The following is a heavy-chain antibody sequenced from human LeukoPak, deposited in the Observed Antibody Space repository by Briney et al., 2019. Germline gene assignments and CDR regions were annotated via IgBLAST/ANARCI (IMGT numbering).Heavy chain of an antibody. CDR1: GLTVSSHY. CDR3: ARRPDYGGTPTFDY. J-gene: IGHJ4*02. V-gene: IGHV3-66*01. Sequence: GGPLRLSCAASGLTVSSHYMSWVRQAPGKGLEWVSVLYSGGSTYYADSVKGRFTISRDNSKNTLYLQMNSLRVEDTAVYYCARRPDYGGTPTFDYWGQGTLVTVSS. D-gene: IGHD4-23*01. CDR2: LYSGGST.